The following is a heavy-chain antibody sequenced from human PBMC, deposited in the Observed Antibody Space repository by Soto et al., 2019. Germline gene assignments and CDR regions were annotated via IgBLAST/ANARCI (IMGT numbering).Heavy chain of an antibody. D-gene: IGHD3-16*01. V-gene: IGHV3-48*01. J-gene: IGHJ4*02. CDR2: ISSDSETR. Sequence: EVQLVESGGGLVQPGGSLRLSCAASGFTFSAHTMNWVRQAPGKGLEWISFISSDSETRYYVDSVKGRFTISRDNAKNYLFLQMNSLRAEDTAVYYCPDRKGGGEWGQGTLVTVSS. CDR3: PDRKGGGE. CDR1: GFTFSAHT.